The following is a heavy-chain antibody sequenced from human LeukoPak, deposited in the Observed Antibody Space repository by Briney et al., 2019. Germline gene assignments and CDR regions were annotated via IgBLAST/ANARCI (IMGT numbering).Heavy chain of an antibody. CDR3: AKDPERGGYSSITTDGGY. Sequence: SVKVSCKASGGTFSSYAISWVRQAPGQGLEWMGGIIPIFGTANYAQKFQGRVTITTDESTSTAYMELSSLRSEDTAVYYCAKDPERGGYSSITTDGGYWGQGTLVTVSS. V-gene: IGHV1-69*05. D-gene: IGHD6-13*01. J-gene: IGHJ4*02. CDR1: GGTFSSYA. CDR2: IIPIFGTA.